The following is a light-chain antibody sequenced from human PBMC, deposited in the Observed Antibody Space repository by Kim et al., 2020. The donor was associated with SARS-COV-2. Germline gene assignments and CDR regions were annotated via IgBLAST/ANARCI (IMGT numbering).Light chain of an antibody. CDR1: QVISND. J-gene: IGKJ4*01. Sequence: VSVGDRVTFTCRASQVISNDLAWFQQKPGKVPKRLIYAASTLQSGVPSRFSGSGSGTEFTLTISSLQPEDFATYYCLQHDSYPLTFGGGTKVDIK. V-gene: IGKV1-17*03. CDR2: AAS. CDR3: LQHDSYPLT.